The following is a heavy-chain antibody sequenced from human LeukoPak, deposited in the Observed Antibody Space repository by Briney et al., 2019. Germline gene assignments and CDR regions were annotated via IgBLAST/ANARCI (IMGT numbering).Heavy chain of an antibody. D-gene: IGHD5-24*01. CDR1: GYTLTSYG. Sequence: ASLKVSCKASGYTLTSYGIRWARQAPGQGLEWKGWFSAYNGNTNYAQKLQGRVTMTRDMSTSTVYMELSSLRSEDTAVYYCAREKNKRDGYNQHAFDIWGQGTMVAVSS. CDR3: AREKNKRDGYNQHAFDI. CDR2: FSAYNGNT. J-gene: IGHJ3*02. V-gene: IGHV1-18*01.